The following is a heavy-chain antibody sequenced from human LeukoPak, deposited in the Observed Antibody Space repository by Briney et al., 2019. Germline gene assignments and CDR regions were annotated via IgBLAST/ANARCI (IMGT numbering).Heavy chain of an antibody. CDR2: ISADGSST. CDR3: AKESGKFDY. CDR1: GLNFYDSA. J-gene: IGHJ4*02. V-gene: IGHV3-43*02. Sequence: GGSLRLSCVASGLNFYDSAMHWVRQAPGKGLEWVSLISADGSSTFSADSVKGRFSISRDNSKNSLYLQMNSLRSEDTAMYYCAKESGKFDYWGQGTPVAVSS.